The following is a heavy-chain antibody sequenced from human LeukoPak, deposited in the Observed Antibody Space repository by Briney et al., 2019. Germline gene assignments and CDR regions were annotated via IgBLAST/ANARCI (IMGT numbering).Heavy chain of an antibody. J-gene: IGHJ4*02. V-gene: IGHV1-2*02. CDR3: ARLGNQYGGFEDFRIDY. Sequence: EASVKVSCKASGYTFTGHYMHWVRQAPGQGLEWMGWINPNSGGTNYAQKFQGRVTMTRDTSISTAYVQWSSLKASDTAMYFCARLGNQYGGFEDFRIDYWGQGTPVTVSS. CDR1: GYTFTGHY. D-gene: IGHD3-10*01. CDR2: INPNSGGT.